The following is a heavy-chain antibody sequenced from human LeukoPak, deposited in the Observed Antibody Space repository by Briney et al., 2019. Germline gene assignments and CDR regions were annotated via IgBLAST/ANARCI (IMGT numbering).Heavy chain of an antibody. CDR1: GFTFSSYT. D-gene: IGHD2-2*01. J-gene: IGHJ4*02. CDR2: ISSSSSYI. CDR3: ARVMGRYCSSTSCYVDY. V-gene: IGHV3-21*01. Sequence: GGSLRLSCAASGFTFSSYTMNWVRQAPGKGLEWVSSISSSSSYIYYADSMKGRFTISRDNAKNSLYLQMNSLRAEDTAVYYCARVMGRYCSSTSCYVDYWGQGTLVTVSS.